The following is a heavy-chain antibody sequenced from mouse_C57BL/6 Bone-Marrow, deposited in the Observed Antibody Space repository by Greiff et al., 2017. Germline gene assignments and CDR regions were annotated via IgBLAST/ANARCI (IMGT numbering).Heavy chain of an antibody. V-gene: IGHV8-8*01. J-gene: IGHJ2*01. D-gene: IGHD2-4*01. CDR1: GFSLRTFGMG. CDR3: APIYYDYGLFDY. CDR2: IWWDDDK. Sequence: QVTLKVSGPGILQPSQTLSLTCSFSGFSLRTFGMGVGWIRQPSGKGLEWLAHIWWDDDKYYNPALKSRLTISKDTSKNQVFLKIANVDTADTATYYCAPIYYDYGLFDYWGQGTTLTVSS.